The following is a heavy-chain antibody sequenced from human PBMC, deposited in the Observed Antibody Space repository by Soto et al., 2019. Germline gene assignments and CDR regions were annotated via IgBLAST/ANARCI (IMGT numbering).Heavy chain of an antibody. V-gene: IGHV5-51*01. Sequence: GESLKISCKGSGYSFTGYWIAWVRQMPGKGLEWMGIIYPGDSDTRYSPSFQGQVTISADKSIGTAYLQWSSLKASDTAMYYCARHVGRGKILYYYGMDVWGQGTTVTVSS. D-gene: IGHD3-10*01. CDR1: GYSFTGYW. CDR3: ARHVGRGKILYYYGMDV. CDR2: IYPGDSDT. J-gene: IGHJ6*02.